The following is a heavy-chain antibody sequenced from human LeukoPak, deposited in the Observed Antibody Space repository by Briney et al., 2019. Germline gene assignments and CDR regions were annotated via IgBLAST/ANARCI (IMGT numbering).Heavy chain of an antibody. Sequence: GGSLRLSCAASGFTFSSYGMHWVRQAPGKGLEWVAVISYDGGNKYYADSVKGRFTISRDNSKNTLYLQMNSLRAEDTAVYYCAKDRQIKKYYYDSSGSFDYWGQGTLVTVSS. CDR3: AKDRQIKKYYYDSSGSFDY. D-gene: IGHD3-22*01. CDR2: ISYDGGNK. CDR1: GFTFSSYG. V-gene: IGHV3-30*18. J-gene: IGHJ4*02.